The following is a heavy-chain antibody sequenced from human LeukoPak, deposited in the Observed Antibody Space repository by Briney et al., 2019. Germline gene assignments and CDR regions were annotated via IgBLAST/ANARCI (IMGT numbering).Heavy chain of an antibody. V-gene: IGHV3-48*03. CDR1: GFTFSSYE. CDR2: ISSSGSTI. D-gene: IGHD4-17*01. J-gene: IGHJ4*02. CDR3: ARDGPSVTSPRHILCDY. Sequence: TGGSLRLSCAASGFTFSSYEMNWVRQAPGKGLEWVSDISSSGSTIYYADSVKGRFTISRDNAKNSLYLQMNSLRAEDTAVYYCARDGPSVTSPRHILCDYWGQGTLVTVSS.